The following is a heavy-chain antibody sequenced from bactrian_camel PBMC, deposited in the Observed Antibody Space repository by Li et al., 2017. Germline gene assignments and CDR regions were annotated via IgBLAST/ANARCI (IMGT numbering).Heavy chain of an antibody. Sequence: HVQLVESGGGSVQAGGSLRLSCAVSGISYSNYCMGWFRQAPGREREGVASVDSAGSSTYYADSVKGRFTISQDGIENTLYLQMNNLKPEDTAMYYCAAARASSSTCSRGYVLRQSQTASWGRGTQVTVS. CDR2: VDSAGSST. V-gene: IGHV3S6*01. J-gene: IGHJ4*01. CDR1: GISYSNYC. CDR3: AAARASSSTCSRGYVLRQSQTAS. D-gene: IGHD1*01.